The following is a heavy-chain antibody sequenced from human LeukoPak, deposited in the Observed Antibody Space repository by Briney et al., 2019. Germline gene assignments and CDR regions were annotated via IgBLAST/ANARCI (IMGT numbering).Heavy chain of an antibody. Sequence: AGGSLRLSCAASGFTFSDYYMSWIRQAPGKGLEWVSYISSSSSYTNYADSVKGRFTISRDNAKNSLYLQMNSLRAEDTAVYYCAREGGAAAAAFDYWGQGTLDTVSS. D-gene: IGHD6-13*01. CDR1: GFTFSDYY. J-gene: IGHJ4*02. CDR3: AREGGAAAAAFDY. CDR2: ISSSSSYT. V-gene: IGHV3-11*06.